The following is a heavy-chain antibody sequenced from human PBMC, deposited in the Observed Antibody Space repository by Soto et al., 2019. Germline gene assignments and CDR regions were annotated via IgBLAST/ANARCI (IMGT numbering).Heavy chain of an antibody. CDR1: GDSTTSNDYL. V-gene: IGHV4-39*01. J-gene: IGHJ4*02. CDR3: ARHFSVDYFDY. CDR2: IYYSGTT. Sequence: SQNLPLRCTVSGDSTTSNDYLWSWLRQHPGKGLEWIGSIYYSGTTYYNPSLKSRVTISVDRSKNQFSLKLSPVTAADTAVYYCARHFSVDYFDYWGQGALVTVS.